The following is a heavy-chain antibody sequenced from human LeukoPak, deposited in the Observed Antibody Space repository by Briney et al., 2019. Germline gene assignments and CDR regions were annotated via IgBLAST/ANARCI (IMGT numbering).Heavy chain of an antibody. CDR1: GGSISSYY. V-gene: IGHV4-39*01. J-gene: IGHJ4*02. CDR2: IYYSGST. Sequence: SETLSLTCTVSGGSISSYYWGWIRQPPGKGLEWIGSIYYSGSTYYNPSLKSRVTISVDTSKNQFSLKLSSVTAADTAVYYCASSDGMFGESPSCDYWGQGTLVTVSS. CDR3: ASSDGMFGESPSCDY. D-gene: IGHD3-10*02.